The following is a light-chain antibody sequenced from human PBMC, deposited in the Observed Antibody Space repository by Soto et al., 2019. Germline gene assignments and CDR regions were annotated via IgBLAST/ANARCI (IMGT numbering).Light chain of an antibody. CDR2: EVS. J-gene: IGLJ1*01. V-gene: IGLV2-8*01. CDR3: SSYAGSNNLGV. CDR1: SSDVGGYNY. Sequence: QSALTQPPSASGAPRQSVTISCTGTSSDVGGYNYVSWYQQHPGKAPKLMIYEVSKRPSGVPDRFSGSQSGNTASLTVSGLQAEDEADYYCSSYAGSNNLGVFGTGTKVTVL.